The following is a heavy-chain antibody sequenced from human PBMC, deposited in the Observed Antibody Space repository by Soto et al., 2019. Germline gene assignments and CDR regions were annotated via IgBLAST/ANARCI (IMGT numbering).Heavy chain of an antibody. CDR3: AKDGNPIPYLTGYYRLGWFDP. V-gene: IGHV3-23*01. D-gene: IGHD3-9*01. J-gene: IGHJ5*02. Sequence: GGSLRLSCAASGFTFSSYAMSWVRQAPGKGLEWVSAISGSGGSTYYADSVKGRFTISRDNSKNTLYLQMNSLGAEDTAVYYCAKDGNPIPYLTGYYRLGWFDPWGQGTLVTVSS. CDR1: GFTFSSYA. CDR2: ISGSGGST.